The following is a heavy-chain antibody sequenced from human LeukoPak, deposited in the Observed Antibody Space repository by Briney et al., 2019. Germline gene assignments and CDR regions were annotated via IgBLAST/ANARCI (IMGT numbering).Heavy chain of an antibody. Sequence: SETLSLTCAVYGGSFSGYYWSWIRQPPGKGLEWIGEINHSGSTNYNPSLKSRVTISVDTSKNQFSLKLSSVTAADTAVYYCASRGRLSWYSSGRYAFDPWGQGTLVTVSS. CDR3: ASRGRLSWYSSGRYAFDP. V-gene: IGHV4-34*01. CDR1: GGSFSGYY. J-gene: IGHJ5*02. D-gene: IGHD6-19*01. CDR2: INHSGST.